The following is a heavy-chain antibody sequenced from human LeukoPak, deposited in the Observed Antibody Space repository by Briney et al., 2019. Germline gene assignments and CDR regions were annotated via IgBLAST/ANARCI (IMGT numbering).Heavy chain of an antibody. D-gene: IGHD2-21*01. CDR3: ARGLIVGAFDI. J-gene: IGHJ3*02. CDR1: GGSISSYY. CDR2: VYYSGST. Sequence: SESLSLTCTVSGGSISSYYWSWIRQPPGRGLEWIGNVYYSGSTIYNPSLKSRVTISVDTSKNHFSLNLTSVTAADTAVYYCARGLIVGAFDIWGQGTMVTVSS. V-gene: IGHV4-59*01.